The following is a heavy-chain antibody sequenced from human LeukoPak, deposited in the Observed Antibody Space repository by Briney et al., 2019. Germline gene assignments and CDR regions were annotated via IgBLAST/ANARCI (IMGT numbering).Heavy chain of an antibody. D-gene: IGHD4-11*01. V-gene: IGHV4-39*01. CDR1: GGSISSSSYY. Sequence: PSETLSLTCTVSGGSISSSSYYWGWIRQPPGKGLEWIGSIYYSGSTYYNPSLKSRVTISVDTSKNQFSLKLSSVTAADTAVYYCARQKTSHRYFDLWGRGTLVTVSS. CDR2: IYYSGST. J-gene: IGHJ2*01. CDR3: ARQKTSHRYFDL.